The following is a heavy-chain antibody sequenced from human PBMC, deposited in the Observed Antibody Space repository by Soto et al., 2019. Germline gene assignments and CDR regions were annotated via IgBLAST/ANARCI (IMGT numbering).Heavy chain of an antibody. CDR3: ARVQITASYCRGGSCYSESYGMDV. D-gene: IGHD2-15*01. V-gene: IGHV1-2*04. CDR2: INPNSGGT. Sequence: ASVKVSCKASGYTFTGYYMHWVRQAPGQGLEWMGWINPNSGGTNYAQKFQGWVTMTRDTSISTAYMELSSLRSEDTAVYYCARVQITASYCRGGSCYSESYGMDVWG. J-gene: IGHJ6*02. CDR1: GYTFTGYY.